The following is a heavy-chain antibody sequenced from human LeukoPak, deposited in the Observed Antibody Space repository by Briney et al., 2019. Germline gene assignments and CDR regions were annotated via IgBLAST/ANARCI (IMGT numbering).Heavy chain of an antibody. CDR1: GDSVSSNSAA. CDR2: TYYRSKWYN. V-gene: IGHV6-1*01. D-gene: IGHD6-19*01. Sequence: SQTLSLTCAISGDSVSSNSAAWNWIRQSPSRGLEWLGRTYYRSKWYNDYAVSVKSRITINPDTSKNQFSLQLNSVTPEDTAVYYCARDGQWLVLDEPYYFDYWGQGTLVTVSS. CDR3: ARDGQWLVLDEPYYFDY. J-gene: IGHJ4*02.